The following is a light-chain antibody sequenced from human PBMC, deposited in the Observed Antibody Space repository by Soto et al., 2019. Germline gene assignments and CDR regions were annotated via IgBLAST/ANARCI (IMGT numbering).Light chain of an antibody. CDR2: EVS. V-gene: IGLV2-8*01. Sequence: QSALTQPPSASGSPGQSVTISCTGTSSDVGGYNYVSWYQQHPGKAPKLMIYEVSKRPSGIPDRFSGSKSGTSATLGITGLQTGDEADYYCGTWNSSLSAGVLFDGGTQLTVL. CDR3: GTWNSSLSAGVL. CDR1: SSDVGGYNY. J-gene: IGLJ3*02.